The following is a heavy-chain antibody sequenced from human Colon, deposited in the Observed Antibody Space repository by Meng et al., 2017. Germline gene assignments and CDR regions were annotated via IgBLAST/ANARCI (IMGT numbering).Heavy chain of an antibody. D-gene: IGHD6-19*01. J-gene: IGHJ4*02. Sequence: ASVKVSCKASGYTFTSYGISWVRQAPGQGLEWMGWISAYNGNTNDAQKLQGRVTMTTDTSTSTAYMELRSLRSDDTAVYYGARVITIRTDSSGWYSDYWGQGTLVTVSS. V-gene: IGHV1-18*01. CDR2: ISAYNGNT. CDR3: ARVITIRTDSSGWYSDY. CDR1: GYTFTSYG.